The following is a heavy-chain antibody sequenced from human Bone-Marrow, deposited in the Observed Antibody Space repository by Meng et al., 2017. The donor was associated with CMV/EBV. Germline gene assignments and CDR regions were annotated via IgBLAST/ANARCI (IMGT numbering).Heavy chain of an antibody. Sequence: LSCAASGFTCSRYGMPWVRQAPGKGLEWVAVIWYDGSNKYYADSVKGRFTISRDNSKNTLYLQMNSLRAEDTAVYYCARGDTAMAVDYWGQGTLVTVSS. CDR3: ARGDTAMAVDY. D-gene: IGHD5-18*01. CDR2: IWYDGSNK. V-gene: IGHV3-33*01. J-gene: IGHJ4*02. CDR1: GFTCSRYG.